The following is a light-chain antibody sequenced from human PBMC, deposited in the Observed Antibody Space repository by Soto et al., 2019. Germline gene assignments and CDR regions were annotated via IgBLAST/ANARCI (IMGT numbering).Light chain of an antibody. J-gene: IGLJ1*01. CDR1: SSDVGGYNY. Sequence: QSALAQPPSASGSPGQSVTISCTGTSSDVGGYNYVAWYQQHPGKAPKVMIYEVSRRPSGVPDRFSGSKSGNTASLTVSGIQAEDEADYYCSSYAGSNTPSVFGTAPKLTVL. CDR3: SSYAGSNTPSV. CDR2: EVS. V-gene: IGLV2-8*01.